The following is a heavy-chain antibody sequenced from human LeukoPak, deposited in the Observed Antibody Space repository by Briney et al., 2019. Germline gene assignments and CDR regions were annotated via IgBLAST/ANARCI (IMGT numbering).Heavy chain of an antibody. CDR3: AKSIAVAGSFDY. CDR2: ISGSGGST. CDR1: GFTFSSYA. D-gene: IGHD6-19*01. V-gene: IGHV3-23*01. Sequence: AGESLRLSCAASGFTFSSYAMSWVRQAPGKGLEWVSAISGSGGSTYYADSVKGRFTISRDNSKHTLYLQMNSLRAEDTAVYYCAKSIAVAGSFDYWGQGTLVTVSS. J-gene: IGHJ4*02.